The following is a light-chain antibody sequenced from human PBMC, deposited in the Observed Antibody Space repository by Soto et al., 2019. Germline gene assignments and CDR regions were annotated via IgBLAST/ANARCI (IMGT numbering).Light chain of an antibody. V-gene: IGLV2-14*01. CDR3: TSYASGSSHVV. J-gene: IGLJ2*01. Sequence: QSALTQPASVSGSPGQSITLSCTGTSSDIGGYDYVSWYQRHPGKAPKLIIYDFNNRPSGVSNRFSGSKSCNTASLTISGLRAEDEAGYYCTSYASGSSHVVFGGGTQLTVL. CDR1: SSDIGGYDY. CDR2: DFN.